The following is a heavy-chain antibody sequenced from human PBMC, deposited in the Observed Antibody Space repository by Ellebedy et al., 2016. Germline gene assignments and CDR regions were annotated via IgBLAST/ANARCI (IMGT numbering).Heavy chain of an antibody. CDR3: ARTLILSKIVGATRNDY. J-gene: IGHJ4*02. V-gene: IGHV4-31*03. CDR1: GGSISSGGYY. Sequence: SETLSLTCTVSGGSISSGGYYWSWIRQHPGKGLEWIGYIYYSGSTYYNPSLKSRVTISVDTSKNQFSLKLSSVTAADTAVYYCARTLILSKIVGATRNDYWGQGTLVTVSS. CDR2: IYYSGST. D-gene: IGHD1-26*01.